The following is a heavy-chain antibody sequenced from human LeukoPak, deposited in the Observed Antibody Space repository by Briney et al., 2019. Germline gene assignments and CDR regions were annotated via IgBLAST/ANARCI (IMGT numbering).Heavy chain of an antibody. J-gene: IGHJ3*02. D-gene: IGHD2-2*01. CDR1: GDSIGSGSFY. V-gene: IGHV4-61*01. Sequence: SETLSLTCTVSGDSIGSGSFYWSWIRQPPGKGLEWIGYIYYSGSTNYNPSLKSRVTISVDTSKNQFSLKLSSVTAADTAVYYCAREYCSSTSCPTIGAFDIWGQGTMVTVSS. CDR3: AREYCSSTSCPTIGAFDI. CDR2: IYYSGST.